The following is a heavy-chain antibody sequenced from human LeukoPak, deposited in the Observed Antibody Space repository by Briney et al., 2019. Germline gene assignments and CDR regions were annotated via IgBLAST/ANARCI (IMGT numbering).Heavy chain of an antibody. J-gene: IGHJ5*02. CDR3: ARLLGESTIYDL. CDR1: GFTFNRHW. D-gene: IGHD3-16*01. V-gene: IGHV3-7*01. Sequence: GSLRLSCAASGFTFNRHWMSWVRQAPGKGLEWVASIKQDGSEKYYVDSVKGRFIISRDNAKNSLSLQMNSLRAEDTAMYYCARLLGESTIYDLWGQGTLVTVSS. CDR2: IKQDGSEK.